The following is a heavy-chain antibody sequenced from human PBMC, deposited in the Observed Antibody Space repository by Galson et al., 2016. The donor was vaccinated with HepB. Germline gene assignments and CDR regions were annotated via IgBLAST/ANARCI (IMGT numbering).Heavy chain of an antibody. Sequence: LSLTCTVSGGSISSGGYYWSWIRQHPGKGLEWIGYIYYTGSSYYNPSLRSRVTISVDTSKDQFSLRLSAVTAADTAVYYCARDGSYYYGSGNPYSFDIWGQGTMVTVSA. CDR2: IYYTGSS. D-gene: IGHD3-10*01. J-gene: IGHJ3*02. CDR1: GGSISSGGYY. CDR3: ARDGSYYYGSGNPYSFDI. V-gene: IGHV4-31*03.